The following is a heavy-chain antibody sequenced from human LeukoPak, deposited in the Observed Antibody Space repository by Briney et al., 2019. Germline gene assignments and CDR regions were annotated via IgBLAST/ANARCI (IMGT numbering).Heavy chain of an antibody. J-gene: IGHJ5*02. Sequence: GASVKVSCKASGYTFTGYYMHWVRQAPGQGLEWMGWINPNSGGTNYAQKFQGRVTMTRDTSISTAYMELSRLRSDDTAVYYCARDTPLENDILTGYFRTGALRRQFDPWGQGTLVTVSS. CDR2: INPNSGGT. CDR3: ARDTPLENDILTGYFRTGALRRQFDP. V-gene: IGHV1-2*02. CDR1: GYTFTGYY. D-gene: IGHD3-9*01.